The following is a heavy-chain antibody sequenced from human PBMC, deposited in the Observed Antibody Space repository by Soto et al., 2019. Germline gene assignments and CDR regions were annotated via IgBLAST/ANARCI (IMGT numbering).Heavy chain of an antibody. J-gene: IGHJ4*02. CDR3: ARGPTMTTDY. Sequence: QVQLQESSTGLVKPSETLSLTCTVSGDSINSRNYYWSWIRQPPGKGLEWIGYIWHSGSTYYNPSLKSRVIISLDTSMNQFSLRLSSVTAADTAVYYCARGPTMTTDYWGQGTLVTVSS. D-gene: IGHD4-17*01. CDR2: IWHSGST. CDR1: GDSINSRNYY. V-gene: IGHV4-30-4*01.